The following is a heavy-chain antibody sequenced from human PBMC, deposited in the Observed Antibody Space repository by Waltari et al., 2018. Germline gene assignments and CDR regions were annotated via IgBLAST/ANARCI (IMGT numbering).Heavy chain of an antibody. CDR2: INPNSGGT. D-gene: IGHD6-13*01. V-gene: IGHV1-2*02. CDR1: GYTFTGYY. J-gene: IGHJ6*03. CDR3: ARARPSYSSNHMDV. Sequence: QVQLVQSGAEVKKPGASVKVSCKASGYTFTGYYMHWVRQAPGQGLEWMGWINPNSGGTNDAQKLQGRGTMTRETSISTAYMELSRLRSDDTAVYYCARARPSYSSNHMDVWGKGTTVTVSS.